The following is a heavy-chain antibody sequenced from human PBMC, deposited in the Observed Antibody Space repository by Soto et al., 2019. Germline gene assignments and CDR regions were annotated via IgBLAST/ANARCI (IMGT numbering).Heavy chain of an antibody. CDR3: AHKGGGDRILDY. CDR1: GFSLSASGVG. D-gene: IGHD3-16*01. Sequence: QITLKESGPTLVKPTQTLTLTCTFSGFSLSASGVGVGWIRQPPGKALEWLAIIYWDDAKHYSPSLKSSLTLTKDTSKNPVVLTMTNMDPMETAKYYCAHKGGGDRILDYWGQGTLVTVSS. V-gene: IGHV2-5*02. J-gene: IGHJ4*02. CDR2: IYWDDAK.